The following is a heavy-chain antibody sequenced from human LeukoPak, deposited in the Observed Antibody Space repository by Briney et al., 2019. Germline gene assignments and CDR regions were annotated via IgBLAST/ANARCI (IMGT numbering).Heavy chain of an antibody. CDR2: IYYSGST. CDR3: ARSPLNYDYVWGSYRSDAFDI. D-gene: IGHD3-16*02. Sequence: SETLSLTCTVSGGSISSYYWSWIRQPPGKGLEWIGYIYYSGSTNYNPSLKSRVTISVDRSKNQFSLKLSSVTAADTAVYYCARSPLNYDYVWGSYRSDAFDIWGQGTMVTVSS. J-gene: IGHJ3*02. CDR1: GGSISSYY. V-gene: IGHV4-59*12.